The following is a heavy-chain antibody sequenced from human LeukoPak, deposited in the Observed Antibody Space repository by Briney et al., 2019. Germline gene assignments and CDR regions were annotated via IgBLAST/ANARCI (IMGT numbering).Heavy chain of an antibody. V-gene: IGHV4-39*07. CDR2: IYYSGST. J-gene: IGHJ4*02. Sequence: PSETLSLTCTVSGGSISSSSYYWGWIRQPPGKGLEWIGSIYYSGSTYYNPSLKSRVTISVDTSKNQFSLKLSSVTAADTAVYYCARADKQQSYFDYWGQGTLVTVSS. D-gene: IGHD6-13*01. CDR3: ARADKQQSYFDY. CDR1: GGSISSSSYY.